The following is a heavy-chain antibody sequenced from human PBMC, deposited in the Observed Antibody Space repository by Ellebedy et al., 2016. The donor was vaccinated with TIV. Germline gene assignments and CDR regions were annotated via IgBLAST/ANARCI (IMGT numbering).Heavy chain of an antibody. Sequence: PGGSLRLSCAASGFTFRSYTMHWVRQAPGKGLEWVAVIWDNGSNKYYADSVKGRFTISKDNSKNTLYLQMNSLRAEDTALYYCARDNQYGDYYFDYWGQGTLVTVS. CDR3: ARDNQYGDYYFDY. CDR1: GFTFRSYT. V-gene: IGHV3-33*01. D-gene: IGHD2-21*02. CDR2: IWDNGSNK. J-gene: IGHJ4*02.